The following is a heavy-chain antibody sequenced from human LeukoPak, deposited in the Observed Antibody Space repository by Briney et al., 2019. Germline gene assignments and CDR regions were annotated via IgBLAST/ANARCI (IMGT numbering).Heavy chain of an antibody. CDR1: GFTFSSYG. CDR3: AKGAQDYHDSSGYYDSPYYFDY. D-gene: IGHD3-22*01. CDR2: IWYDGSNK. Sequence: GRSLRLSCAASGFTFSSYGMHWVRQAPGKGLEWVAVIWYDGSNKYYADSVKGRFTISRDNSKNTLYLQMNSLRAEDTAVYYCAKGAQDYHDSSGYYDSPYYFDYWGQGTLVTVSS. J-gene: IGHJ4*02. V-gene: IGHV3-33*06.